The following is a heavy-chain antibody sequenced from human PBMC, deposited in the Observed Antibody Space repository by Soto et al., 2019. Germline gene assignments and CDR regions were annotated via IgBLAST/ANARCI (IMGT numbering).Heavy chain of an antibody. Sequence: SDTLXLTCAVSGGSISRFGYSWSWIRQPPGKGLEWIGYIYHSGSTYYNPSLKSRVTISVDRSKDQFSLKLSSVTAADTAVYYCARVPPAYYDSSAEDSPVALDDWGPGTMV. CDR1: GGSISRFGYS. CDR3: ARVPPAYYDSSAEDSPVALDD. J-gene: IGHJ3*01. V-gene: IGHV4-30-2*01. D-gene: IGHD3-22*01. CDR2: IYHSGST.